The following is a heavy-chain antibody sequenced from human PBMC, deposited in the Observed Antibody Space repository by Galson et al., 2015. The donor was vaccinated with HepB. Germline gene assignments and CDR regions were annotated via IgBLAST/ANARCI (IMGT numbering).Heavy chain of an antibody. J-gene: IGHJ4*02. CDR1: GFTFSSYA. D-gene: IGHD3-9*01. CDR3: ARVGMTGYYVGPFDY. V-gene: IGHV3-30*04. Sequence: SLRLSCAASGFTFSSYAMHWVRQAPGKGLEWVAVTSYDGSNKYYADAVTGRFTISRDNSKNTLYLQMNSLRAEDTAVYYCARVGMTGYYVGPFDYWGQGTLVTVSS. CDR2: TSYDGSNK.